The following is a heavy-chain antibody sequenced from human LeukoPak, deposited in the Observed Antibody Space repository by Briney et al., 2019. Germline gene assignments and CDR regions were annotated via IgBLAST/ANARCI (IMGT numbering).Heavy chain of an antibody. CDR1: GFTFSSYG. J-gene: IGHJ4*02. CDR2: IRYDGDNK. V-gene: IGHV3-30*02. Sequence: GGSLRLSCAASGFTFSSYGMHWVRQAPGKGLEWVAFIRYDGDNKYYADSVKGRFTISRDNSKNTLYLQMNSLRAEDTAVYYCERYSSGYWGQGTLVTVSS. CDR3: ERYSSGY. D-gene: IGHD6-19*01.